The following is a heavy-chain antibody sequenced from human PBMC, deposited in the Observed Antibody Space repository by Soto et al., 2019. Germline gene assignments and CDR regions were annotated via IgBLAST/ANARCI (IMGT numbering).Heavy chain of an antibody. J-gene: IGHJ4*02. CDR1: GFTFDDYA. Sequence: GGSLRLSCAASGFTFDDYAMHWVRQAPGKGLEWVSGISWNSGSIGYADSVKGRFTISRDNAKNSLYLQMNSLRVEDTAVYYCARDPHSLDYWGQGILVTVSS. D-gene: IGHD2-15*01. V-gene: IGHV3-9*01. CDR3: ARDPHSLDY. CDR2: ISWNSGSI.